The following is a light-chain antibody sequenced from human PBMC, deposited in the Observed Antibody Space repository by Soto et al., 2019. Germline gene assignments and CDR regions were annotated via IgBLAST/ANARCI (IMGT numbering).Light chain of an antibody. V-gene: IGKV1-5*01. J-gene: IGKJ1*01. CDR1: QSISSW. CDR3: QQYNDRPRT. Sequence: DIQMTQSPSTLSASVGDRFTITCRASQSISSWLAWYQQKPGKAPKLLIYDASSLESGVPSRFSGSGSGTEFTLTISSLQSEDFAVYYCQQYNDRPRTFGQGTKVDIK. CDR2: DAS.